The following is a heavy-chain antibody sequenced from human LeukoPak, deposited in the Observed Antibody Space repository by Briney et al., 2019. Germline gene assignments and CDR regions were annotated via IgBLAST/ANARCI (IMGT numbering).Heavy chain of an antibody. CDR1: GYPFSGYY. V-gene: IGHV1-2*02. J-gene: IGHJ4*02. CDR2: IKPNSGDT. CDR3: ARGDEWELAVDY. D-gene: IGHD1-26*01. Sequence: GASVKVSCKASGYPFSGYYINWVRYGPGQGLEWMGWIKPNSGDTNYAQKFQGRLTMTRDTTISKVYMELNRLRSDDTAVYYCARGDEWELAVDYWGQGTLITVSS.